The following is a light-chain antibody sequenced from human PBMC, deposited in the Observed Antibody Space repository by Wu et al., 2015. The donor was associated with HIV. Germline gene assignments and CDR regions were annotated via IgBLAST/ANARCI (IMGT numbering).Light chain of an antibody. CDR3: QQYNNWPRT. CDR2: GAS. J-gene: IGKJ1*01. Sequence: EIVMTQSPATLSVSPGDRVTLSCRASQSIGGNLVWYQQKSGQAPRVLIYGASTRATGIPARFSGSGSGTEFTLTITSMQSEDFAVYYCQQYNNWPRTFGQGTKVEIK. V-gene: IGKV3-15*01. CDR1: QSIGGN.